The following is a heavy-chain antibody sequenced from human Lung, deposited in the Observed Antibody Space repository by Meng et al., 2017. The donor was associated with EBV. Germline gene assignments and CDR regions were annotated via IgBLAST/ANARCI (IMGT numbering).Heavy chain of an antibody. CDR2: ISTNTGNP. J-gene: IGHJ4*02. V-gene: IGHV7-4-1*02. Sequence: QVQRVKFGTELKKPGASWKVSCKASGYTFTRYPMNWVRQAPGQGLEWMGWISTNTGNPTYAQGFTGRFVFSVDTSVSTAYLQISSLKAEDTAVYYCGTLKYTSGFYGPAYWGQGALVTVSS. CDR1: GYTFTRYP. D-gene: IGHD6-19*01. CDR3: GTLKYTSGFYGPAY.